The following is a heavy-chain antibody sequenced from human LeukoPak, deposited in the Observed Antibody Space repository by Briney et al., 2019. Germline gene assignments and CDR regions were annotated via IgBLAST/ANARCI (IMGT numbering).Heavy chain of an antibody. J-gene: IGHJ4*02. CDR2: IKREADGGTA. CDR1: GFTFSNAW. V-gene: IGHV3-15*01. D-gene: IGHD3-9*01. CDR3: TTASYYDILTGFFT. Sequence: GGSLRLSCAGSGFTFSNAWVTWVRQAPGKGLEWVGRIKREADGGTADYAAPVNGRFTISRDDSKNTLYLQLNSLKTEDTGVYYCTTASYYDILTGFFTWGQGTLVTVSS.